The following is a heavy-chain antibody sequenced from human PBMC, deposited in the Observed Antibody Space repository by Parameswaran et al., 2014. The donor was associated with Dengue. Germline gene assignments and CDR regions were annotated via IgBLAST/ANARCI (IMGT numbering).Heavy chain of an antibody. CDR3: ARDPTPVDSSYSDPDY. D-gene: IGHD2-21*01. J-gene: IGHJ4*02. CDR2: ISSSGSTI. V-gene: IGHV3-48*03. Sequence: WIRQPPGKGLEWVSYISSSGSTIYYADSVKGRFTISRDNAKNSLYLQMNSLRAEDTAVYYCARDPTPVDSSYSDPDYWGQGTLVTVSS.